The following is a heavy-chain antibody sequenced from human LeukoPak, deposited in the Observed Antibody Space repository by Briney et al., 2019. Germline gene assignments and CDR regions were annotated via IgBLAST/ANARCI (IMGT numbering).Heavy chain of an antibody. Sequence: PGGSLRLSCAASGFTCDDYAMHWGGQAPGKGVEWVSLISWDGGSTYYADSVKGRFTISRDNSKNSLYLQTNSLRAEDTALYYCAKASIAVAGVLDYWGQGTLVTVSS. CDR3: AKASIAVAGVLDY. CDR1: GFTCDDYA. V-gene: IGHV3-43D*04. CDR2: ISWDGGST. J-gene: IGHJ4*02. D-gene: IGHD6-19*01.